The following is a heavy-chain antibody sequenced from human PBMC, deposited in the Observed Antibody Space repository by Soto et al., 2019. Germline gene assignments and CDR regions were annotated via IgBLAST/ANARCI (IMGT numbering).Heavy chain of an antibody. Sequence: GGSLRLSCAASGFTFSSYWMSWVRQAPGKGLEWVAVISYDGSNKYYADSVKGRFTISRDNSKNTLYLQMNSLRAEDTAVYYCAKDASGWYYYYGMDVWGQGTTVTVSS. CDR1: GFTFSSYW. V-gene: IGHV3-30*18. CDR3: AKDASGWYYYYGMDV. D-gene: IGHD6-19*01. J-gene: IGHJ6*02. CDR2: ISYDGSNK.